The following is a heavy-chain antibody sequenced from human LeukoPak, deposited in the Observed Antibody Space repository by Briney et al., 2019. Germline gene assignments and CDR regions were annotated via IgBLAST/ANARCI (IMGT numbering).Heavy chain of an antibody. J-gene: IGHJ3*02. CDR2: ISYDGSNK. Sequence: PGGSLRLSCAASGFTFSSYAMHWVRQAPGKGLEWVAVISYDGSNKYYADSVKGRFTISRDNSKNTLYLQMNSLRAEDTAVYYCATWPVYRNFAWLPHPFDTWGQGTMVTVSS. D-gene: IGHD3-9*01. CDR3: ATWPVYRNFAWLPHPFDT. V-gene: IGHV3-30*04. CDR1: GFTFSSYA.